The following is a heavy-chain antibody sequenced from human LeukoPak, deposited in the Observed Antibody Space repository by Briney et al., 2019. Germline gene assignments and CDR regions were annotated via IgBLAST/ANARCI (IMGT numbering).Heavy chain of an antibody. D-gene: IGHD3-22*01. Sequence: SETLSLTCTVSGGSISSYYWSWIRQPAGKGLEWIGRIYTSGSTNYNPSLKSRVTMSEDTSKNQFSLKLSSVTAADTAVYYCARDRMDYYDSSGYYYEDWGQGTLVTVSS. CDR3: ARDRMDYYDSSGYYYED. J-gene: IGHJ4*02. CDR1: GGSISSYY. V-gene: IGHV4-4*07. CDR2: IYTSGST.